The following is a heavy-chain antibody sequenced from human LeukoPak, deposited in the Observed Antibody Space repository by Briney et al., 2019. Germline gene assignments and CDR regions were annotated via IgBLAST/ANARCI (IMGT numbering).Heavy chain of an antibody. J-gene: IGHJ4*02. CDR3: ARGDSLDY. Sequence: SETLSLTCTVPGGSISSYYWSWIRQPPGKGLEWIGYIYYSGSTNYNPSLKSRVTISVDTSKNQFSLKLSSVTAADTAVYYCARGDSLDYWGQGTLVTVSS. CDR1: GGSISSYY. CDR2: IYYSGST. V-gene: IGHV4-59*01.